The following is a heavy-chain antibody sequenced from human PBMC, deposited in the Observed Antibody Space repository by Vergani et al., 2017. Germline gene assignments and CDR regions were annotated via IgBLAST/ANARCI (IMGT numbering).Heavy chain of an antibody. CDR3: AREECTAAGNNGFDP. J-gene: IGHJ5*02. Sequence: QVQLVESGGGVVQPGRSLRLSCAASGFTFSSYGMHWVRQAPGKGLEWVAVIWYVGSNKQYVDSVKGRFTISRDNSNNTLSLQMNSLRPEDTAVYYCAREECTAAGNNGFDPWGQGTLVTVSS. CDR2: IWYVGSNK. D-gene: IGHD6-13*01. V-gene: IGHV3-33*01. CDR1: GFTFSSYG.